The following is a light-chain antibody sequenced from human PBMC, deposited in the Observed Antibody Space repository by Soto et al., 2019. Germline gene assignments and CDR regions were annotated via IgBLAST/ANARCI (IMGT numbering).Light chain of an antibody. CDR2: DNN. CDR3: GTWDSSLSGVV. Sequence: QSVLTQPPSVSVAPGQKVTISCSGSSSNIGNNYVSWYQQLPGTAPKLLIHDNNKRPSGIPDRFSGSKSGTSATLGITGLQTGDEADYYCGTWDSSLSGVVFGGGTKLTVL. V-gene: IGLV1-51*01. J-gene: IGLJ2*01. CDR1: SSNIGNNY.